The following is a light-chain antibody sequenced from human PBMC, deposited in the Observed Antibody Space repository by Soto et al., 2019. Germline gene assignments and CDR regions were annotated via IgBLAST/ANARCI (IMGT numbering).Light chain of an antibody. V-gene: IGKV1-5*03. CDR3: QQYHTYWT. J-gene: IGKJ1*01. CDR1: QSISNW. Sequence: IQMTQSPSTLSASVGDRVSMTCRASQSISNWLAWYQQKPGKAPKLLIYKTSSLESGVPSRFSGSGSGTEFTLTISSLQPDDFATYYCQQYHTYWTFGQGTKVDIK. CDR2: KTS.